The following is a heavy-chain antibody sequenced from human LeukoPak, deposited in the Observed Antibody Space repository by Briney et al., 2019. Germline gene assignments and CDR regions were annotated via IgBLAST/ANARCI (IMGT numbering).Heavy chain of an antibody. D-gene: IGHD3-10*01. CDR3: ARGADLWFGESLAFGY. CDR1: GFTFSTYA. V-gene: IGHV3-23*01. Sequence: GGSLRLSCAASGFTFSTYAMSWVRQAPGKGLEWVSVISASGGSTYSADSVKGRFTFSRDNSKNTLYLQMNSLRAEDTAVYYCARGADLWFGESLAFGYWGQGTLVTVSS. J-gene: IGHJ4*02. CDR2: ISASGGST.